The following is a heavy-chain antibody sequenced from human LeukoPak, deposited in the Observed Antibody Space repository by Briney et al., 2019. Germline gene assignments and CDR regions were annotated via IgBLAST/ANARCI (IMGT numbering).Heavy chain of an antibody. J-gene: IGHJ4*02. CDR1: GFTFSSYA. Sequence: GGSLRLSCAASGFTFSSYAMSWVRQAPGKGLEWVSAISGSGGSTYYADPVKGRFTISRDNSKNTLYLQMNSLRAEDTAVYYCAKNWWWLRSQFDYWGQGTLVTVSS. CDR3: AKNWWWLRSQFDY. D-gene: IGHD2-8*02. CDR2: ISGSGGST. V-gene: IGHV3-23*01.